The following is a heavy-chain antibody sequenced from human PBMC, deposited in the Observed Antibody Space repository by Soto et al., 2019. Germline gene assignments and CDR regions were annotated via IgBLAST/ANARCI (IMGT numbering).Heavy chain of an antibody. D-gene: IGHD1-26*01. CDR2: IWYDGSNK. J-gene: IGHJ4*02. CDR1: GFTFSSYG. Sequence: GGSLRLSCAASGFTFSSYGMHWVRQAPGKGLEWVAVIWYDGSNKYYADSVKGRFTISRDNSKNTLYLQMNSLRAEDTAVYYCARSAQKWELPNYFDYWGQGTLVTVSS. CDR3: ARSAQKWELPNYFDY. V-gene: IGHV3-33*01.